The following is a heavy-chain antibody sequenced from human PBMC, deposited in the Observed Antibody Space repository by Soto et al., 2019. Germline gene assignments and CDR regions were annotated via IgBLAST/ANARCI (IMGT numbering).Heavy chain of an antibody. J-gene: IGHJ6*03. CDR1: GYIFTTYG. V-gene: IGHV1-18*01. Sequence: GPEVKKPGASVKVSCKASGYIFTTYGISWVRQAPAQGLEWVGWISTKKGDTNYAQKLQGRVTMTTDTSTSTAYMELRTLTSDDTAVYYCARGDYMDVWGKGATVTVS. CDR3: ARGDYMDV. CDR2: ISTKKGDT.